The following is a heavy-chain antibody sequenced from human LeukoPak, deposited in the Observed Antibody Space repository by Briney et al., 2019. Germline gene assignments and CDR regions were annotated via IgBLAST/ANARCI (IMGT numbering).Heavy chain of an antibody. CDR2: INPNSGGT. Sequence: ASVKVSCKASGYTFTGYYMHWVRQAPGQGLEWMGWINPNSGGTNYAQKFQGRVTRTRDTSISTAYMELSRLRSDDTAVYYCATDAVTTRYYFDYWGQGPLVIVSS. V-gene: IGHV1-2*02. CDR1: GYTFTGYY. D-gene: IGHD4-17*01. J-gene: IGHJ4*02. CDR3: ATDAVTTRYYFDY.